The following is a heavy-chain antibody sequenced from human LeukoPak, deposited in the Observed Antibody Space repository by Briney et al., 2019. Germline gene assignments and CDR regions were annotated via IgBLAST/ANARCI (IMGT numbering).Heavy chain of an antibody. CDR1: GGSISSTDYS. D-gene: IGHD3-22*01. Sequence: SETLSLTCPVSGGSISSTDYSWGWIRQPPGKGLEWIGNILYSGTTYYNPSLKSRLTISVDTSKNQFSLKLSPVTAADTAVYYCARGIGSSGYYPFDYWGQGTLVTVSS. J-gene: IGHJ4*02. CDR3: ARGIGSSGYYPFDY. CDR2: ILYSGTT. V-gene: IGHV4-39*07.